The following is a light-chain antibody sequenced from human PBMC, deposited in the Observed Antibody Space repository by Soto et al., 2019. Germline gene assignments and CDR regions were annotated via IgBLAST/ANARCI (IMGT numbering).Light chain of an antibody. CDR1: QSISYF. J-gene: IGKJ4*01. CDR3: HQRTIWPLT. V-gene: IGKV3-11*01. Sequence: ETVLTQSPATLSLSPGERATLSCRASQSISYFLAWYQQKPGQAPRLLIYDACNRATGIPARFSGSWSGTDITLTISSLEPEDFAVYYCHQRTIWPLTFGGGTKVEIK. CDR2: DAC.